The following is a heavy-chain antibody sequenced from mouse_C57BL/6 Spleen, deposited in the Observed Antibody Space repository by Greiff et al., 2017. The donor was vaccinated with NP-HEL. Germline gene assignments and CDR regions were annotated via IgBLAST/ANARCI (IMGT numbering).Heavy chain of an antibody. V-gene: IGHV1-82*01. J-gene: IGHJ4*01. Sequence: QVQLQQSGPELVKPGASVKISCKASGYAFSSSWMNWVKQRPGKGLEWIGRIYPGDGDTNYNGKFKGKATLTADKSSSTAYMQLSSLTSEDSAVYFCAREGGDAYYAMDYWGQGTSVTVSS. CDR2: IYPGDGDT. CDR3: AREGGDAYYAMDY. CDR1: GYAFSSSW.